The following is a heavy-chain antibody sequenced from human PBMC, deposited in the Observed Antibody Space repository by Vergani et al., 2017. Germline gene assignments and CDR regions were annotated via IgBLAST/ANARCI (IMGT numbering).Heavy chain of an antibody. J-gene: IGHJ6*02. CDR3: ARDGGESGLLPYCYYGMNF. V-gene: IGHV3-13*01. CDR2: IGNAGDT. D-gene: IGHD2-21*01. Sequence: EVQLVESGGGLVQPGGSLRLSCAASGCTFSSYDMHWVRQATGKGLEWVSAIGNAGDTYYPGSVKGRFTISRENAKNSLYLQMNRLRAGDTAVYYCARDGGESGLLPYCYYGMNFWRQGTTVTVSS. CDR1: GCTFSSYD.